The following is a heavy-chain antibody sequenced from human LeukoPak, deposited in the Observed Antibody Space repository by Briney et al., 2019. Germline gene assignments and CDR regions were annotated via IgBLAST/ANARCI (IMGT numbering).Heavy chain of an antibody. Sequence: GGSLRLSCAASGFRFSDHDMSWIRQAPGQGPEWISYISGNSGDIAYADSVKGRFTTSRDNAKNSLHLQMNSLRVEDTAVYHCVRHAGRTGGQWGQGILITVSS. D-gene: IGHD3-10*01. CDR3: VRHAGRTGGQ. CDR2: ISGNSGDI. J-gene: IGHJ4*02. CDR1: GFRFSDHD. V-gene: IGHV3/OR16-9*01.